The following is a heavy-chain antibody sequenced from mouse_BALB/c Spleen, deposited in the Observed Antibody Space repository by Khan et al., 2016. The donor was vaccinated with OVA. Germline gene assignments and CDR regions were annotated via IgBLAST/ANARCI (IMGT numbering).Heavy chain of an antibody. D-gene: IGHD2-4*01. J-gene: IGHJ3*01. CDR1: GFTFSTYG. CDR3: ASPAYYYASEGFAY. Sequence: EVQRVESGGDLVKTGGSLKLSCAASGFTFSTYGMSWVRQTPDKRLEWVATISSGGHYTYYIDSVKGRFTISRDNAKNILYLQMTSLRSEDTAMYYGASPAYYYASEGFAYWGQGTMVTVSA. V-gene: IGHV5-6*01. CDR2: ISSGGHYT.